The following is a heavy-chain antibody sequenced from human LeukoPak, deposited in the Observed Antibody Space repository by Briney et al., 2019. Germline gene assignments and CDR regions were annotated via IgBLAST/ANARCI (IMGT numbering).Heavy chain of an antibody. V-gene: IGHV4-59*01. CDR3: ARVSYCSGGSCYEDY. D-gene: IGHD2-15*01. CDR1: GGSISSYY. J-gene: IGHJ4*02. CDR2: IYYSGST. Sequence: PSETLSLTCTVSGGSISSYYWSWIRQPPGKGLEWIGYIYYSGSTNYNPSLKSRVTISVDTSKNQFSLKLSSVTAADTAVYYCARVSYCSGGSCYEDYWGQRTLVTVSS.